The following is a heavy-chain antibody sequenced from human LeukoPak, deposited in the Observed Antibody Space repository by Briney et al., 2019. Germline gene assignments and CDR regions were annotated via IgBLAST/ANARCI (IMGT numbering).Heavy chain of an antibody. Sequence: SETLSLTCAASGGSISSDNWWSWVRPPPGKGLEWIGEFYHSGSTNYNPSLKTRGTISVDKSKNQFSLKLSSVTAADTAVYYCARNGNYCIDVWGKGTTVTVSS. CDR1: GGSISSDNW. J-gene: IGHJ6*03. CDR3: ARNGNYCIDV. D-gene: IGHD2-8*01. CDR2: FYHSGST. V-gene: IGHV4-4*02.